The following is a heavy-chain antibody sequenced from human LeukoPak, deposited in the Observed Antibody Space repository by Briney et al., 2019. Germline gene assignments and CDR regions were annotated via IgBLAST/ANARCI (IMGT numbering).Heavy chain of an antibody. V-gene: IGHV3-23*01. CDR2: ISGSGGST. CDR3: AKAPHYYGSGRPD. CDR1: GFTFSSYA. D-gene: IGHD3-10*01. J-gene: IGHJ4*02. Sequence: QSGGSLRLSCAASGFTFSSYAMSWVRQAPGKGLEWVSAISGSGGSTYYADSVKGRFTISRDNSKNTLYLQMNSLRAEDTAVYYCAKAPHYYGSGRPDWGQGTLVTVSS.